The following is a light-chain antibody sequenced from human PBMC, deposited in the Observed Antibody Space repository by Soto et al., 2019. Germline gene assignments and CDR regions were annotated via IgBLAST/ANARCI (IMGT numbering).Light chain of an antibody. Sequence: IQMTQSPSTLSASVGDRVTITCRASQSISSWLAWYQQKPGKAPKLLIYKASSLESGVPSRFSGSGSGTEFTLTISSLQPDDFATYYCQQYKSSPWTFGQGTKVDIK. V-gene: IGKV1-5*03. CDR3: QQYKSSPWT. CDR1: QSISSW. CDR2: KAS. J-gene: IGKJ1*01.